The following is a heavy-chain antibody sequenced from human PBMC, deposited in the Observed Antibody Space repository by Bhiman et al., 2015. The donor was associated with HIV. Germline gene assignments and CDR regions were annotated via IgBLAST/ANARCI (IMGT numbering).Heavy chain of an antibody. D-gene: IGHD1-7*01. Sequence: EVQLVESGGGLVQPGRSLRLSCAASGFTFDEYAMHWVRQAPGKGLEWVSSISSSSSYIYYADSVKGRFSISRDNAKNSLYLQMNSLRAEDTAVYYCATEPGGTTQGRFDFWGQGTLVTVSS. CDR3: ATEPGGTTQGRFDF. CDR2: ISSSSSYI. J-gene: IGHJ4*02. V-gene: IGHV3-21*03. CDR1: GFTFDEYA.